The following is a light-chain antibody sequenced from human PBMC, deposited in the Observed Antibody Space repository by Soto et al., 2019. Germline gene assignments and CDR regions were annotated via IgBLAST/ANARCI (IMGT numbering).Light chain of an antibody. J-gene: IGKJ1*01. Sequence: DIQMTQSPSSVSAFVGDRVTITCRASQTISSWLAWYQQKPGKAPKLLIYKASTLKSGVPSRFSGSGSGTEFTLTISSLQPDDFATYYCQHYNSYSEAFGQGTKVELK. V-gene: IGKV1-5*03. CDR3: QHYNSYSEA. CDR1: QTISSW. CDR2: KAS.